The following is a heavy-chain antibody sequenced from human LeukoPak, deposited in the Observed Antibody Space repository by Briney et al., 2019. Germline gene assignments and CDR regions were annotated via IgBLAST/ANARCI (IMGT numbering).Heavy chain of an antibody. CDR3: ARGGGGTYYHLLDY. D-gene: IGHD1-26*01. CDR2: ISSSGSTI. J-gene: IGHJ4*02. Sequence: PGGSLRLSCAASGFTFSSYEMNWVRQAPGKGLEWVSYISSSGSTIYYADSVKGRFTISRDNAKNSLYLQMDSLRAEDTAVYYCARGGGGTYYHLLDYWGQGTLVTVSS. CDR1: GFTFSSYE. V-gene: IGHV3-48*03.